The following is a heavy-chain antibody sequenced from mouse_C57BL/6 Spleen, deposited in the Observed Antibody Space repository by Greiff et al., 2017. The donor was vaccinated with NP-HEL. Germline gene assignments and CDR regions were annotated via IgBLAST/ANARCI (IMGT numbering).Heavy chain of an antibody. J-gene: IGHJ4*01. V-gene: IGHV10-1*01. CDR2: IRSKSNNYAT. D-gene: IGHD1-1*01. CDR3: VRCSPVVAYYYAMDY. Sequence: EVQLVESGGGLVQPKGSLKLSCAASGFSFNTYAMNWVRQAPGKGLEWVALIRSKSNNYATYYADSVKDSFTISRDDSESMLYLQMNNLKTEDTAMYYCVRCSPVVAYYYAMDYWGQGTSVTVSS. CDR1: GFSFNTYA.